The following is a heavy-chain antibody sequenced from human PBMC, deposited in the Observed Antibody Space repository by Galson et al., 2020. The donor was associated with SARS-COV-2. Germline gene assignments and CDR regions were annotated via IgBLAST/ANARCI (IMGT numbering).Heavy chain of an antibody. D-gene: IGHD6-19*01. CDR1: GFTFSDHA. CDR3: ARDGQLSAGWAFDY. Sequence: GESLKISCAASGFTFSDHAIHWVRQAPGKGLEWVAQIFFDGSEKYYGDSVNGRFTISRDSSKNMVYLQMNNLKVDDTAVYYCARDGQLSAGWAFDYWGQGTLVTVSS. J-gene: IGHJ4*02. CDR2: IFFDGSEK. V-gene: IGHV3-33*01.